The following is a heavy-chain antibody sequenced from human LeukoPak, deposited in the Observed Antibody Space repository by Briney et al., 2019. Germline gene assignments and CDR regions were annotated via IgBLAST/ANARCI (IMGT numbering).Heavy chain of an antibody. V-gene: IGHV3-23*01. CDR1: GFTFSSYA. J-gene: IGHJ5*02. D-gene: IGHD3-10*01. Sequence: GGSLRLSCAASGFTFSSYAMSWVRQASGKGLEWVSAISGSGGSTYYADSVKGRFTISRDNSKNTVYLEMNSLRPEDTAVYFCARDRAGRKAWVEFDPWGQGTLVTVSS. CDR3: ARDRAGRKAWVEFDP. CDR2: ISGSGGST.